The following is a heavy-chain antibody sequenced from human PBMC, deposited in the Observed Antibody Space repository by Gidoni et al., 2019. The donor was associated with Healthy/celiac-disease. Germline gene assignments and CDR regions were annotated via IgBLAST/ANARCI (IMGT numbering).Heavy chain of an antibody. J-gene: IGHJ6*02. CDR2: IYYSGST. CDR1: GGSVSSGSYY. Sequence: QVQLQESGPGLVKPSETLSLTCPVSGGSVSSGSYYWSWIRQPPGKGLEWIGYIYYSGSTNYNPSLKSRVTISVDTSKNQFSLKLSSVTAADTAVYYCAREGIAVAGTGSGMDVWGQGTTVTVSS. D-gene: IGHD6-19*01. CDR3: AREGIAVAGTGSGMDV. V-gene: IGHV4-61*01.